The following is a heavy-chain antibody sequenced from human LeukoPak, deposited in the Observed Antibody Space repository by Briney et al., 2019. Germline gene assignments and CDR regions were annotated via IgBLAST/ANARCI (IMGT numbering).Heavy chain of an antibody. J-gene: IGHJ3*02. CDR1: GDSISSNNW. Sequence: PSETLSLTCAVSGDSISSNNWWSWVRQPPGKGLEWIGEINHSGSTNYNPSLKSRVTISLDTSKNQFSLKLSSVTAADTAVYYCARGKPYDFWSYYAFDIWGQGTMVTVSS. D-gene: IGHD3-3*01. CDR3: ARGKPYDFWSYYAFDI. V-gene: IGHV4-4*02. CDR2: INHSGST.